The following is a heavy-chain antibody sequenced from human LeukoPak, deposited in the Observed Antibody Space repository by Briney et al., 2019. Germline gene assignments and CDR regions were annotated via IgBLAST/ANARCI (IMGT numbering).Heavy chain of an antibody. Sequence: PGGSLRLSCAVSKFTLRNYWMHWGRPAPRGGLVWVSHINSDGSDTNYAYSVKGRFTISRDNAKNTLYLQMNSLRAEDTAVYYCAREVGAIDYWGQGTLVTVSA. D-gene: IGHD1-26*01. V-gene: IGHV3-74*01. CDR1: KFTLRNYW. CDR2: INSDGSDT. J-gene: IGHJ4*02. CDR3: AREVGAIDY.